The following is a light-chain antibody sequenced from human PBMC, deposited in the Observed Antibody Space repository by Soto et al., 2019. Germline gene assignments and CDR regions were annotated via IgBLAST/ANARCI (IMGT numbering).Light chain of an antibody. CDR3: QDRSNWPLFT. Sequence: SRATLTVSRGERASPSCRVCQNAHTSLAWYRQKPGQAPRLLIYDAFKRAAGIPARFSGAGSGTDFTLTIYSLEAEDSGIYYCQDRSNWPLFTLGGGTKV. CDR1: QNAHTS. CDR2: DAF. J-gene: IGKJ4*01. V-gene: IGKV3-11*01.